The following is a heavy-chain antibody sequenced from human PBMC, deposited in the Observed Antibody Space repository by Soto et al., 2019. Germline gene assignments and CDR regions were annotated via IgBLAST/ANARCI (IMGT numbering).Heavy chain of an antibody. D-gene: IGHD3-10*01. V-gene: IGHV1-69*01. CDR1: GGTFSDSV. CDR2: IVHIFGKA. J-gene: IGHJ4*02. Sequence: QVQLVQSGPEVKKPGSSVKVSCKASGGTFSDSVTSWVRQAPGQGLEWMGGIVHIFGKANLAEKFQDRVTITADESTVTAYMKLSSLRSEDTAVYYCARGRDGSNYYFDYWGQGTLVTVSS. CDR3: ARGRDGSNYYFDY.